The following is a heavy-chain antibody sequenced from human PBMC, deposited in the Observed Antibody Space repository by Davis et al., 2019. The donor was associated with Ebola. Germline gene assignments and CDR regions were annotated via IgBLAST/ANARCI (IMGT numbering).Heavy chain of an antibody. J-gene: IGHJ4*02. CDR3: TTRLRHHFDY. CDR2: ISDRSDNT. Sequence: PGGSLRLSCAASGFTFSSYTMNWVRQAPGKGLEWVSTISDRSDNTHYADSVKGRFTISRDDSKNTVFLHINSLRAEDTAIYYCTTRLRHHFDYWGQGTLVTVSS. D-gene: IGHD1-1*01. V-gene: IGHV3-23*01. CDR1: GFTFSSYT.